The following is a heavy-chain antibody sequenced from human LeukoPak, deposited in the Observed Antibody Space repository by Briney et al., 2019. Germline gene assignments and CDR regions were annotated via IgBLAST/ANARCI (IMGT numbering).Heavy chain of an antibody. D-gene: IGHD5-18*01. Sequence: SDTLSLTCTVSGGSMSSSTYYWGWIRQPPGKGLGWIGRIYPSGSTYYNPSLKSRVTISVDTSKNQFSLKLSSVTAADTAVYYCARHLGIQLWFLDYWGQETLVTVSS. CDR3: ARHLGIQLWFLDY. CDR1: GGSMSSSTYY. J-gene: IGHJ4*02. V-gene: IGHV4-39*01. CDR2: IYPSGST.